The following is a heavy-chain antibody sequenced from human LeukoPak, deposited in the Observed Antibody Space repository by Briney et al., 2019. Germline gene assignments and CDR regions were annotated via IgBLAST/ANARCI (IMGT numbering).Heavy chain of an antibody. J-gene: IGHJ4*02. Sequence: PSETLSLTCTVSGGSVSTFYWSWIRQPPGKGLEWIGDIYNSGSTNYSPSVKSRVTISADTSKNQFSLKLNSVTAADTAVYYCARGRNYFDYWGRGTLVTVSS. CDR1: GGSVSTFY. V-gene: IGHV4-59*02. CDR2: IYNSGST. CDR3: ARGRNYFDY. D-gene: IGHD3-10*01.